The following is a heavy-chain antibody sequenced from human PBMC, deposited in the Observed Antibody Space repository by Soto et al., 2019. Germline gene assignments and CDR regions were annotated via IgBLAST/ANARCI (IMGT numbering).Heavy chain of an antibody. V-gene: IGHV1-46*01. CDR1: GYTFSTYY. Sequence: EASVKVSCKASGYTFSTYYRHWVRQAPGQGYEWMGIINPSGGSTTYAQKFQGRVTMTRDTSTTTVYMELSSLRSEDTAVYYCARYDYNGYYFDSWGQGTLVTVSS. D-gene: IGHD4-4*01. CDR2: INPSGGST. CDR3: ARYDYNGYYFDS. J-gene: IGHJ4*02.